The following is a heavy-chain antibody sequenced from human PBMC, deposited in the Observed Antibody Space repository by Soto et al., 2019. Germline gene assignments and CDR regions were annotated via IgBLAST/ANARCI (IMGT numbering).Heavy chain of an antibody. J-gene: IGHJ6*02. CDR3: ARHQVDYYDSSGYRSGMDV. V-gene: IGHV5-10-1*01. CDR2: IDPSDSYT. D-gene: IGHD3-22*01. CDR1: GYSFTSYW. Sequence: PVESLKISCKGSGYSFTSYWIGWVRQMPGKGLEWMGRIDPSDSYTNYSPSFQGHVTISADKSISTAYLQWSSLKASDTAMYFCARHQVDYYDSSGYRSGMDVWGQGTTVTVSS.